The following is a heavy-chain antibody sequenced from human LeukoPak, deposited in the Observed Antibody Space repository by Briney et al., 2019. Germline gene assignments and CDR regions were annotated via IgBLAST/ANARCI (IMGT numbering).Heavy chain of an antibody. Sequence: ASVKVSCKASGYTFTSYYMHWVRQAPGQGLEWMGIINPSGGSTSYAQKFQGRVTMTRDMSTSTVYMELSSLRSEDTAVYYCARGASYYYDSSGYYLNYWGQGTLVTVSS. CDR2: INPSGGST. J-gene: IGHJ4*02. CDR1: GYTFTSYY. D-gene: IGHD3-22*01. CDR3: ARGASYYYDSSGYYLNY. V-gene: IGHV1-46*01.